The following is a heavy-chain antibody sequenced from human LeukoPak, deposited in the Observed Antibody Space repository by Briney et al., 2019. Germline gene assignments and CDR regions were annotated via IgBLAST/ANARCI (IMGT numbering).Heavy chain of an antibody. V-gene: IGHV3-49*03. CDR2: IRSQAYGGTA. Sequence: GGSLRLSCTTSGFTFGDYAMSWFRQAPGKGLEWVGFIRSQAYGGTAEYAASVKGRFIISRDDSKSIAYLQMNSLKTEDTAVYYCTRATAVTTWAVGYWGQGTLVTVSS. CDR1: GFTFGDYA. D-gene: IGHD4-17*01. J-gene: IGHJ4*02. CDR3: TRATAVTTWAVGY.